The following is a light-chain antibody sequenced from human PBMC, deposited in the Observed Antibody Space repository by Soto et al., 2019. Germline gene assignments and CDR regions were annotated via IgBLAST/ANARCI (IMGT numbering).Light chain of an antibody. V-gene: IGLV2-23*02. CDR1: SSDVGSYHL. CDR2: EVS. CDR3: CSYAGSGDM. J-gene: IGLJ1*01. Sequence: QSALTQPASVSGSPGQSITVSCTGTSSDVGSYHLVSWYQQSPGKAPKLLIYEVSERPSGISNRFSGSKSGNAASLTISGLEAEDEADYYCCSYAGSGDMFGTGTKLTVL.